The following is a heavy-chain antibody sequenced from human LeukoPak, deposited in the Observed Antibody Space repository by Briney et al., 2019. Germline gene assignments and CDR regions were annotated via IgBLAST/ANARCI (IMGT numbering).Heavy chain of an antibody. J-gene: IGHJ4*02. V-gene: IGHV3-11*05. CDR1: GFTFSDYY. CDR3: ARGGSRKEVAY. D-gene: IGHD3-10*01. CDR2: ISSSSSYT. Sequence: PGGSLRLSCAASGFTFSDYYMSWIRQAPGKGLEWVSYISSSSSYTNYADSVKGRFTIFRDNAKNSLYLQMNSLRAEDAALYYCARGGSRKEVAYWGQGTLVTVSS.